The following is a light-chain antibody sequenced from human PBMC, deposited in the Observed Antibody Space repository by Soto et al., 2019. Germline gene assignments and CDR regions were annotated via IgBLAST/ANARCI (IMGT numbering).Light chain of an antibody. V-gene: IGKV3-20*01. CDR1: QTIGSTY. CDR2: GSS. Sequence: EIVSSQSPATLSLSPGERATLSCRASQTIGSTYLAWYQQKPGQAPRLLIFGSSNRATGIPDRFSGSGSGTDFTLTISRLEPEDFAVFYCQQYAVSPITFGQGTRLEIK. CDR3: QQYAVSPIT. J-gene: IGKJ5*01.